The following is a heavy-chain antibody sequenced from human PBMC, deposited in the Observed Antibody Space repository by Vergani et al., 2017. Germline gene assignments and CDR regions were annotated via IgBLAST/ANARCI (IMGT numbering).Heavy chain of an antibody. Sequence: QVQLVQSGAEVKKPGSSVKVSCKASGGTFSSYAISWVRQAPGQGLEWMGRIIPILGIANYAQKFQGRVTITADKSTSTAYMELSILRSEDTAVYYCARDPVPAAPLDHYYCYGMDVWGQGTTVTVSS. CDR3: ARDPVPAAPLDHYYCYGMDV. D-gene: IGHD2-2*01. V-gene: IGHV1-69*04. CDR2: IIPILGIA. CDR1: GGTFSSYA. J-gene: IGHJ6*02.